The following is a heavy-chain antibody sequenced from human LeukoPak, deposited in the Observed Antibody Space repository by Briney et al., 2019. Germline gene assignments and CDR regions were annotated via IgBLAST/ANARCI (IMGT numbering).Heavy chain of an antibody. V-gene: IGHV3-48*03. J-gene: IGHJ6*03. Sequence: GGSLRLSCAASGFSFSSYEMNWVRQAPGKGLEWVSNIGSTTNSIYYADSVKGRFTISRDNAKKSLHLQMNSLRAEDTAVYYCARDEYSGLYYYMDVWGKGTTVTVSS. CDR3: ARDEYSGLYYYMDV. CDR2: IGSTTNSI. D-gene: IGHD5-12*01. CDR1: GFSFSSYE.